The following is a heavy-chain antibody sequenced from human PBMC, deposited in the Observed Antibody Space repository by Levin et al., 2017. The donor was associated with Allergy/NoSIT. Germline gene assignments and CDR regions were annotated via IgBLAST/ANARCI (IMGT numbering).Heavy chain of an antibody. J-gene: IGHJ3*02. CDR1: DFSVSNFY. CDR2: IRGDGST. D-gene: IGHD3-10*01. Sequence: RAGGSLRLSCAASDFSVSNFYINWVRQAPGKGLEWVSFIRGDGSTVYADSAKGRFIISRDNAKNTVYLQMNSLRAEDTAIYYCARDYYGSGRSYVAFDIWGQGTKVTVSS. V-gene: IGHV3-53*01. CDR3: ARDYYGSGRSYVAFDI.